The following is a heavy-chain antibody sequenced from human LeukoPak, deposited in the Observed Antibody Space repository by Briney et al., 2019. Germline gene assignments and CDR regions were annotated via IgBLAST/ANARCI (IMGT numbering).Heavy chain of an antibody. D-gene: IGHD5-12*01. CDR3: ARVEFNGGYSHLY. J-gene: IGHJ4*02. CDR2: MNPNSGST. Sequence: GASVKVSFKASGGTFSIYAISWVRQAAGQGLEWMGWMNPNSGSTGYGQKFQGRVTMTRSTSMTTAYMELSSLRSEDTAIYYCARVEFNGGYSHLYWGRGTLLTVSS. CDR1: GGTFSIYA. V-gene: IGHV1-8*02.